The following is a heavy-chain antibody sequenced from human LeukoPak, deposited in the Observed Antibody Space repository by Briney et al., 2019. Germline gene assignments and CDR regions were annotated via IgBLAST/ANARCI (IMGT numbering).Heavy chain of an antibody. V-gene: IGHV1-46*01. D-gene: IGHD3-22*01. CDR1: GYTFTSYY. CDR2: INPSGGST. J-gene: IGHJ3*02. CDR3: ARESSGYDSSGYYGDAFDI. Sequence: ASVKVSCKASGYTFTSYYVHWVRQAPGQGLEWMGIINPSGGSTSYAQKFQGRVTMTRDTSTSTVYMELSSLRSEDTAVYYCARESSGYDSSGYYGDAFDIWGQGTMVTVSS.